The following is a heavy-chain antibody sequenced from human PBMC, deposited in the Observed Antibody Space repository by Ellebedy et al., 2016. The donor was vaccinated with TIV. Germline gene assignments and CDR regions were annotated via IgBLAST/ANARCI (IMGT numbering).Heavy chain of an antibody. J-gene: IGHJ6*02. CDR2: MRYFEGAT. V-gene: IGHV4-39*01. D-gene: IGHD3-10*01. Sequence: MPGGSLRLSCRVSGGSVSDITHYWGWIRQPPGKGLERVVTMRYFEGATDTSPLFKSRVTMSVDTSRNQVSLKVTSVNAADPAVYYCVRHGVLRGYHVDVWGRGTTVTVS. CDR1: GGSVSDITHY. CDR3: VRHGVLRGYHVDV.